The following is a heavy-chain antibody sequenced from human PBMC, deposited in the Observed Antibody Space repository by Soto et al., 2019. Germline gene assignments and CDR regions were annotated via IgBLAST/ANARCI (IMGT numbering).Heavy chain of an antibody. J-gene: IGHJ3*02. D-gene: IGHD2-21*02. CDR2: INPNSGGT. V-gene: IGHV1-2*04. CDR3: ARSGPYCGGDCYLDAFDI. Sequence: ASVKVSCKASGYTFTGYYMHWVRQAPGQGLEWMGWINPNSGGTNYAQKFQGWVTMTRDTSISTAYMELSRLRSDDTAVYYCARSGPYCGGDCYLDAFDIWGQGTMVTV. CDR1: GYTFTGYY.